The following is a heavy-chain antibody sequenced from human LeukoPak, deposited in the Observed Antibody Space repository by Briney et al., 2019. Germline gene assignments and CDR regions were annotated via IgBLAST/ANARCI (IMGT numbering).Heavy chain of an antibody. D-gene: IGHD6-25*01. Sequence: ASVKVSCKASVDTFTSYYMHWVRQAPGQGLEWMGIINRRGSCTSYAQKFQGRVTMTRDNAASTVYMEMSSLRSDDTAVYYCARAKPYSSGWDYWGQGTLVTVSS. CDR3: ARAKPYSSGWDY. J-gene: IGHJ4*02. CDR1: VDTFTSYY. CDR2: INRRGSCT. V-gene: IGHV1-46*01.